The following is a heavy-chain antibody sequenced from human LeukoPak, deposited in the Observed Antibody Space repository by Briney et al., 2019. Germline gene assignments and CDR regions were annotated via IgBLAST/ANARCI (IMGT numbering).Heavy chain of an antibody. V-gene: IGHV3-23*01. D-gene: IGHD2-2*01. CDR3: ANAVCTTSSCSGFYGMDV. J-gene: IGHJ6*02. CDR2: ISSGGGTT. Sequence: GGSLRLSCAASAFTFSTYAMNWVRQAPGKGLEWVSSISSGGGTTYYADSVKSRFTISRDNSKNTLYLQMNSLRPEDTAMYYCANAVCTTSSCSGFYGMDVWGQGTTVAVSS. CDR1: AFTFSTYA.